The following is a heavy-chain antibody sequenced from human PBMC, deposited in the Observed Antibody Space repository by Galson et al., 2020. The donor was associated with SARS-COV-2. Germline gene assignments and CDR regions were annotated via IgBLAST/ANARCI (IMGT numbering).Heavy chain of an antibody. Sequence: SETLSLTCIVSGGSVSTRSYFWAWIRQPPGKGLEWIGSSHYSGKVPYTPSLQGRVTISVDTSKNQFSLRLNSVTAADTAVYYCARQSIAIELWLEGGDWFDPWGQGTLVTVSS. J-gene: IGHJ5*02. CDR3: ARQSIAIELWLEGGDWFDP. D-gene: IGHD5-18*01. CDR2: SHYSGKV. CDR1: GGSVSTRSYF. V-gene: IGHV4-39*01.